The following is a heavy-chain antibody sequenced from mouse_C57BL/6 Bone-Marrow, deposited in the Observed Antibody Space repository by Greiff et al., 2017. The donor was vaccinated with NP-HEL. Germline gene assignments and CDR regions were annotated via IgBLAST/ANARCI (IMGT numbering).Heavy chain of an antibody. V-gene: IGHV1-64*01. CDR3: ARYGASYAMDY. D-gene: IGHD1-1*01. Sequence: QVQLQQPGAELVKPGASVKLSCKASGYTFTSYWMHWVKQRPGQGLEWIGMIHPNSGSTNYNEKFKSKATLTVDESSSTAYMQLSSLTSDDSAVYYCARYGASYAMDYWGQGTSVTVSS. J-gene: IGHJ4*01. CDR2: IHPNSGST. CDR1: GYTFTSYW.